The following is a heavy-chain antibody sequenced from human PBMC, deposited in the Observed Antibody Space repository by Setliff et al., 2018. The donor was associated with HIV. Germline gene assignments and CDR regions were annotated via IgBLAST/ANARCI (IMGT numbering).Heavy chain of an antibody. D-gene: IGHD5-18*01. CDR2: IYYTGST. J-gene: IGHJ6*03. CDR3: ARAEGSYGPFYYYYYYMDV. V-gene: IGHV4-59*11. Sequence: SETLSLTCTVSGGSISSHYWSWIRQPPGKGLEWIGYIYYTGSTNYNPSLKSRVTMSVDTSKNQFSLKLTSVTAADTAVYHCARAEGSYGPFYYYYYYMDVWGKGTTVTVSS. CDR1: GGSISSHY.